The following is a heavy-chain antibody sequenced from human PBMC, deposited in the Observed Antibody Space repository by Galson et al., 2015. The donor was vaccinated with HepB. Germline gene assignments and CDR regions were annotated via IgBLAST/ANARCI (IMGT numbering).Heavy chain of an antibody. Sequence: WMTWVRQAPGKGLEWVANIEQDGSERYYVDSVKGRFTISRDNAKNSLYLQMNSLTAEDTAVYYCARATATIDYWGQGTLVTVSS. CDR1: W. D-gene: IGHD5-12*01. V-gene: IGHV3-7*04. J-gene: IGHJ4*02. CDR3: ARATATIDY. CDR2: IEQDGSER.